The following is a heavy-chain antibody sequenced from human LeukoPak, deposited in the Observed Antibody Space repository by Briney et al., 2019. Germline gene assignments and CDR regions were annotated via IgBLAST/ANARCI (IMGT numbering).Heavy chain of an antibody. V-gene: IGHV1-2*06. D-gene: IGHD3-22*01. CDR2: INPNSGGT. CDR3: ARLTLRSESGYQTFDI. Sequence: ASVKVSCKASGYTFTGYYMHWVRQAPGQGLEWMGRINPNSGGTNYAQKFQGRVTMTRDTSISTAYMELSGLRSDDTAVYYCARLTLRSESGYQTFDIWGQGTMVTVSS. CDR1: GYTFTGYY. J-gene: IGHJ3*02.